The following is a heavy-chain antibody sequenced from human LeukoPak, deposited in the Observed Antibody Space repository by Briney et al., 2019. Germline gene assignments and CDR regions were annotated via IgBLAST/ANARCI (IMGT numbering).Heavy chain of an antibody. V-gene: IGHV3-53*01. CDR1: GFTVSSNY. CDR3: GRGLYGLSNDF. Sequence: GGSLRLSCAASGFTVSSNYMNWVRQAPGKGLEWVSVIYSSGSTYYADSVKGRYTISRDNSKNTLYLQMNSLRAEDTGVYYCGRGLYGLSNDFWGQGTLVTVSS. D-gene: IGHD3-16*01. J-gene: IGHJ4*02. CDR2: IYSSGST.